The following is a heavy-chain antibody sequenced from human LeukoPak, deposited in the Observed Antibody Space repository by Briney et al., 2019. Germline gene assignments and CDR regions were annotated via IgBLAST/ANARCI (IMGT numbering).Heavy chain of an antibody. Sequence: PGGSLRLSCTASGFTFGDYAMSWFRQAPGKGLEWVSAISGSGGSTYYADSVKGRFTISRDNSKNTLYLQMNSLRAEDTAVYYCAKGSSYDFWKARGPIDYWGQGTLVTVSS. CDR1: GFTFGDYA. J-gene: IGHJ4*02. CDR3: AKGSSYDFWKARGPIDY. CDR2: ISGSGGST. V-gene: IGHV3-23*01. D-gene: IGHD3-3*01.